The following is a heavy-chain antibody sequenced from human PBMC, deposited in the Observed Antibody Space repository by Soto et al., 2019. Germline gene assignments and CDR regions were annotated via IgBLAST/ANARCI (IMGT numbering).Heavy chain of an antibody. J-gene: IGHJ4*02. CDR3: ARDRDFRFDY. V-gene: IGHV4-4*07. CDR1: GASITSYY. Sequence: QVQLQESGPGLVKPSETLSLTCSVSGASITSYYWAWIRQPPGKGLEWIGHMYSSGRTNYNSSLQSRVTISVDTSKNQFSLKLTSVTTADTAVYYCARDRDFRFDYWGQGALVTVSS. CDR2: MYSSGRT.